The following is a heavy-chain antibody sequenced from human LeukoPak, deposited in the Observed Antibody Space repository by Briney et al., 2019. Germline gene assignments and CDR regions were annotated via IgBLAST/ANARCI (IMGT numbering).Heavy chain of an antibody. CDR1: GGSISSSSYY. Sequence: SETLSLTCTVSGGSISSSSYYWGWIRQPPGKRLEWIGSIYYSGSTYYNPSLKSRVTISVDTSKNQFSLKLSSVTAADTAVYYCARMVEDSSGYYPDYWGQGTLVTVSS. J-gene: IGHJ4*02. CDR3: ARMVEDSSGYYPDY. V-gene: IGHV4-39*07. CDR2: IYYSGST. D-gene: IGHD3-22*01.